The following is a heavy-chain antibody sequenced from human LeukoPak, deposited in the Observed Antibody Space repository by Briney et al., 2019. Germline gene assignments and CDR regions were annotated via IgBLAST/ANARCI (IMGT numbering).Heavy chain of an antibody. D-gene: IGHD5-18*01. V-gene: IGHV1-69*02. CDR2: IIPILGIA. Sequence: SVKVSCKASGGTFSSYTISWVRQTPGQGLEWMGRIIPILGIANYAQKFQGRVTITADKSTSTAYMELSSLRSEDTAVYYCARRDSSDYYYYGMDVWGQGTTVTVSS. CDR3: ARRDSSDYYYYGMDV. CDR1: GGTFSSYT. J-gene: IGHJ6*02.